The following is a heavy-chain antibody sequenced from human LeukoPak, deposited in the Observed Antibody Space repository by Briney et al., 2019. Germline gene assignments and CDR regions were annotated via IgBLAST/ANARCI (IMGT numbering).Heavy chain of an antibody. CDR3: ARDKVGTGYYFDY. CDR2: IRYDGSNK. D-gene: IGHD1-1*01. Sequence: GGSLRLSCAASGFTFSSYGMHWVRQAPGKGLEWVAFIRYDGSNKYYADSVKGRFTISRDNAKDSVYLHMNSLRAEDTAVYFCARDKVGTGYYFDYWGQGTLVTVSS. V-gene: IGHV3-30*02. J-gene: IGHJ4*02. CDR1: GFTFSSYG.